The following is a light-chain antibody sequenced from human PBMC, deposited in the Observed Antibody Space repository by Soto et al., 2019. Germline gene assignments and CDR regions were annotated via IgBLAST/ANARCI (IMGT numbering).Light chain of an antibody. J-gene: IGKJ1*01. CDR3: QHYDSYSEA. CDR2: KAS. V-gene: IGKV1-5*03. CDR1: QAISSW. Sequence: DIQMTQSPSTLSGSVGDRVTITSRASQAISSWLAWYQQKPGKAPKLLIYKASTLKSGVPSRFRGSGYGTEFTLTNSSLQPDDFASYYCQHYDSYSEAFGQGTKVDIK.